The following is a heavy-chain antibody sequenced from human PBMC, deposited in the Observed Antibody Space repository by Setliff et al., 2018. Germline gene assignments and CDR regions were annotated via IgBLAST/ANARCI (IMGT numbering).Heavy chain of an antibody. J-gene: IGHJ6*04. CDR3: ARVQWEIAVKFHYNRMDV. Sequence: SVKVSCKASGGTFSNFAISWVRQAPGQGFEWLGGIIPMFRTPEYAQKFQGRATISADESRTAVYMELSSLRFDDTAVYYCARVQWEIAVKFHYNRMDVWGEGTQVTVSS. CDR2: IIPMFRTP. CDR1: GGTFSNFA. V-gene: IGHV1-69*13. D-gene: IGHD1-26*01.